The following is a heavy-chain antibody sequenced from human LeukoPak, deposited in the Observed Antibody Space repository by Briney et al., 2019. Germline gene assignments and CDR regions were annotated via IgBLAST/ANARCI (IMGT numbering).Heavy chain of an antibody. CDR2: IYYSGST. J-gene: IGHJ3*02. Sequence: SETLSLTCTVSGGSISSGDYYWSWIRQPPGKGLEWIGYIYYSGSTYYNPSLKSRVTISVDTSKNQFSLKLSSVTAADTAVCYCARADGDYRAFDIWGQGTMVTVSS. V-gene: IGHV4-30-4*01. D-gene: IGHD4-17*01. CDR1: GGSISSGDYY. CDR3: ARADGDYRAFDI.